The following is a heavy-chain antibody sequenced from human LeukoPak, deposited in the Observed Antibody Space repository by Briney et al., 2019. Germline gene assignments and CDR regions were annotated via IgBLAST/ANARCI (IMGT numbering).Heavy chain of an antibody. J-gene: IGHJ3*02. Sequence: ASVKVSCKASGYTFTSYDINWVRQATGQGLEWMGWISAYNGNTNYAQKVQGRVTMTTDTSTSTAYMELRSLRSDDTAVYYCARGLQENLAWLTAFSAFDIWGQGTMVTVSS. D-gene: IGHD6-19*01. V-gene: IGHV1-18*01. CDR1: GYTFTSYD. CDR3: ARGLQENLAWLTAFSAFDI. CDR2: ISAYNGNT.